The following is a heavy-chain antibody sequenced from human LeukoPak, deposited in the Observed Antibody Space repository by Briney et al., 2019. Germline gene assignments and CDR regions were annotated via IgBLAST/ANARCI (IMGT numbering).Heavy chain of an antibody. V-gene: IGHV4-39*01. CDR1: GCSISSSSYY. CDR2: IYYSGDT. J-gene: IGHJ6*03. Sequence: SETLSLTCTVSGCSISSSSYYWGWIRQPPGKGLEWIGSIYYSGDTYYNPSLKSRRVTISVDTSKNQFSLRLSSVTAADTAVYYCARHQWHYYYYMGVWGKGSTVTVSS. D-gene: IGHD6-19*01. CDR3: ARHQWHYYYYMGV.